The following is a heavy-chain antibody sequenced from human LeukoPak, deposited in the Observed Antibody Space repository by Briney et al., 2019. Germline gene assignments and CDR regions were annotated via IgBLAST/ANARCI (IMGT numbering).Heavy chain of an antibody. V-gene: IGHV3-23*01. D-gene: IGHD2-2*02. CDR1: GLTFNNYA. J-gene: IGHJ4*02. CDR3: VKGCSYTSCYTSDY. CDR2: ISGSGDST. Sequence: GGSLRLSCAASGLTFNNYAITCVRQPPGKGLEWVSTISGSGDSTHYADSVKGRFTISRDNSKNMLYLQMNSLRVEDTAIYYCVKGCSYTSCYTSDYWGQGTLVTVSS.